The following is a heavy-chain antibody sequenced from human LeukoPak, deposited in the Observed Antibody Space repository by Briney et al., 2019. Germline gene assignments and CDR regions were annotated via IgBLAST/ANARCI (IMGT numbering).Heavy chain of an antibody. CDR2: IFYSGRT. CDR1: GGSISSYY. V-gene: IGHV4-59*01. J-gene: IGHJ5*02. Sequence: KPSETLSLTCTVSGGSISSYYWSWIRQPPGKGLEWIGYIFYSGRTNYNPSLKSRVTISVNTSKNQFSLKLSSVTAADTAVYYCARVEGYWFDPWGQGTLVTVSS. CDR3: ARVEGYWFDP.